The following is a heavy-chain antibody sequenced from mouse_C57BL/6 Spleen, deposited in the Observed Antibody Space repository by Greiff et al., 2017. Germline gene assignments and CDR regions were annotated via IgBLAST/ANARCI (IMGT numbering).Heavy chain of an antibody. CDR2: ISYDGSN. CDR3: ARDDGYYGDY. D-gene: IGHD2-3*01. Sequence: EVQLQESGPGLVKPSQSLSLTCSVTGYSITSGYYWNWIRQFPGNKLEWMGYISYDGSNNYNPSLKNRISITRDTSKNQFFLKLNPVTTEDPATYYCARDDGYYGDYWGQGTTLTVSS. V-gene: IGHV3-6*01. CDR1: GYSITSGYY. J-gene: IGHJ2*01.